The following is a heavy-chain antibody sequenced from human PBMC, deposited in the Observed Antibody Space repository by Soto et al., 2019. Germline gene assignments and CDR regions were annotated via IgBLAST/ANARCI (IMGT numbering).Heavy chain of an antibody. J-gene: IGHJ6*02. V-gene: IGHV3-15*01. D-gene: IGHD3-3*02. CDR3: GRVLAARFWGYYGMDV. CDR1: GFTFSNAW. Sequence: GGSLRLSCAASGFTFSNAWMSCVRQAPGKGLEWVGRIKSKTDGGTTDYAAPVKGRFTISRDDSKNTLYLQMNSLIAEDTAVNSCGRVLAARFWGYYGMDVGGQGTRVTVSS. CDR2: IKSKTDGGTT.